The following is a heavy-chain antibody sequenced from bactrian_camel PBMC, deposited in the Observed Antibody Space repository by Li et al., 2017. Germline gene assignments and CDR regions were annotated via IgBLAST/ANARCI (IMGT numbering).Heavy chain of an antibody. V-gene: IGHV3S53*01. Sequence: HVQLVESGGGSVQDGGSLRLSCAARTGTFRSACMGWIRQVSGKEREGVASIDSDGETTYADSVKGRFIISRDNAKNSVYLQMNSLSPEDTGVYYCAADSCPNGIARLPFTHRFANWDRGTQVTVS. CDR1: TGTFRSAC. CDR2: IDSDGET. D-gene: IGHD4*01. CDR3: AADSCPNGIARLPFTHRFAN. J-gene: IGHJ4*01.